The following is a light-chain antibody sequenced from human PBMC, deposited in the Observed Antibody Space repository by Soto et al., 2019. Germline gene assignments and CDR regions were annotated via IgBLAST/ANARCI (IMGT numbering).Light chain of an antibody. CDR2: YDS. V-gene: IGLV3-21*04. CDR1: NIGSKT. Sequence: SYELTQPPSVSVAPGKTARITCGGNNIGSKTVHWYQQKPGQAPVLVIYYDSDRPSGIPERFSGSNSENTATLTISRVEAGDEAGYYCQVWDSSSDHPGVVFGGGTKLTVL. J-gene: IGLJ2*01. CDR3: QVWDSSSDHPGVV.